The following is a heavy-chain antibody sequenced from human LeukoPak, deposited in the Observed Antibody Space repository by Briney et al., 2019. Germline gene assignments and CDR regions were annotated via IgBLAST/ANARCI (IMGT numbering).Heavy chain of an antibody. Sequence: GGSLRLSCAASGFTFGGYGMHWVRQAPGKGLEWVSVIRWNGGSIDYADSVKGRFTISRDNSKNSLYLQMNSLRPEDAALYYCAKDVDSSGYYPGYWGQGALVTVSS. CDR1: GFTFGGYG. J-gene: IGHJ4*02. CDR2: IRWNGGSI. CDR3: AKDVDSSGYYPGY. V-gene: IGHV3-9*01. D-gene: IGHD3-22*01.